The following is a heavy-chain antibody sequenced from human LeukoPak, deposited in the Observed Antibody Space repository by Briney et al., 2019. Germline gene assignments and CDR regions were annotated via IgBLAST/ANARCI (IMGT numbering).Heavy chain of an antibody. CDR1: GYTFTSYG. D-gene: IGHD6-19*01. J-gene: IGHJ4*02. Sequence: ASVKVSCKASGYTFTSYGISWVRQAPGQGLEWMGGISAYNGNTNYAQKLQDRVTMTTDTSTSTAYMELRSLRSDDTAVYYCARDLPQIAVAGIIDYWGQGTLVTVSS. CDR3: ARDLPQIAVAGIIDY. V-gene: IGHV1-18*01. CDR2: ISAYNGNT.